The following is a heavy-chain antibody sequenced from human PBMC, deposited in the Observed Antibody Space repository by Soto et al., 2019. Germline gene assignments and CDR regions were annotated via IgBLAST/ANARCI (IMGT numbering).Heavy chain of an antibody. CDR1: GFTFSSYA. Sequence: GGSLRLSCAASGFTFSSYAMSWVRQAPGKGLEWVSAISGSGGSTYYADSVRGRFTISRDNSKNTLYLQMNSLRAEDTAVYYCAKLLLGYCSGGSCAWGQGTLVTVSS. D-gene: IGHD2-15*01. J-gene: IGHJ5*02. V-gene: IGHV3-23*01. CDR2: ISGSGGST. CDR3: AKLLLGYCSGGSCA.